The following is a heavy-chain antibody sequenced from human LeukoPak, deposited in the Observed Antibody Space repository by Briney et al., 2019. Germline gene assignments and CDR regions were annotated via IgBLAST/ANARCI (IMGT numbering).Heavy chain of an antibody. CDR1: GFTFSGSA. CDR2: IRSKANSYAT. J-gene: IGHJ4*02. CDR3: TRLGVDDWNEDY. D-gene: IGHD1-1*01. Sequence: PGGSLRLSCAAAGFTFSGSAMHWVRQASGKGLEWVGRIRSKANSYATAYAASVKGRFTISRDDSKNTAYLQMNSLKTEDTAVYYCTRLGVDDWNEDYWGQGTLVTVSS. V-gene: IGHV3-73*01.